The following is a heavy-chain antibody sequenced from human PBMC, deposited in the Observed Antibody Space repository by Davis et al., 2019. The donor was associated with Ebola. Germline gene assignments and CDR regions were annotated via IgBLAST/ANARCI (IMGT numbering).Heavy chain of an antibody. J-gene: IGHJ4*02. Sequence: SETLSLTCTVSGGSISSTTYYWGWIRQPPGKGLEWIGSVYYSGSTNYNPSLRSRVTISVDTSKNQFSLKLSSATAADTAVYYCACRYSSSPLYWGQGTLVTVSS. D-gene: IGHD6-6*01. CDR1: GGSISSTTYY. CDR3: ACRYSSSPLY. V-gene: IGHV4-39*01. CDR2: VYYSGST.